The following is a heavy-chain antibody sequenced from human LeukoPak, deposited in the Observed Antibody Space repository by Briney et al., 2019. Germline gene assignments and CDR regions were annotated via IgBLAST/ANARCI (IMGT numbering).Heavy chain of an antibody. CDR1: GGSISSSSYY. Sequence: SETLSLTCTVSGGSISSSSYYWGWIRQPPGKRLKWIGSIYCSGSTYYNPSLKSRVTISVDTSKNQFSLKLSSVTAADTAVYYCARHKVDSSGWYRGYYYYVDVWGKGTTVTVSS. CDR3: ARHKVDSSGWYRGYYYYVDV. V-gene: IGHV4-39*01. D-gene: IGHD6-19*01. J-gene: IGHJ6*03. CDR2: IYCSGST.